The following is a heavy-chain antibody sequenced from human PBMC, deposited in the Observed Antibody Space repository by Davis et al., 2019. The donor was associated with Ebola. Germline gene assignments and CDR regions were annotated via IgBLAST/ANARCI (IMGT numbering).Heavy chain of an antibody. D-gene: IGHD6-6*01. V-gene: IGHV1-69*04. Sequence: SVKVSCKASGGTFSSYAISWVRQAPGQGLEWMGRIIPILGIASYAQKFQGRVTMTRDTSTSTVYMELSSLRSEDTAVYYCARGIAARLVADIWGQGTMVTVSS. CDR2: IIPILGIA. CDR1: GGTFSSYA. J-gene: IGHJ3*02. CDR3: ARGIAARLVADI.